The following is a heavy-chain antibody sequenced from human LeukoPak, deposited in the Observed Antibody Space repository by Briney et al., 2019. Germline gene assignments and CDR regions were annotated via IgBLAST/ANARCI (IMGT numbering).Heavy chain of an antibody. V-gene: IGHV3-53*01. Sequence: PGGSLRLSCAASGFTVSSNYMSWVRQAPGKGLEWVSVIYSGGSTYYADSVKGRFTISRDNSKNTLYLQMSSLRAEDTAVYYCARDRAYYYDSSARAANWGQGTLVTVSS. CDR1: GFTVSSNY. J-gene: IGHJ4*02. D-gene: IGHD3-22*01. CDR3: ARDRAYYYDSSARAAN. CDR2: IYSGGST.